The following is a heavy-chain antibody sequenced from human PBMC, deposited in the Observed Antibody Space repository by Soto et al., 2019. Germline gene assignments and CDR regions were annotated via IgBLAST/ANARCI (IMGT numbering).Heavy chain of an antibody. Sequence: QVQLVESGGGVVQPGTSLRVSCVGSGFTFRSYVIHWVRQAPGKGLEWVALTSYDGSDKYYDDSVRGRFTISRDNSRNTVDLQMDSPRLEDTALYYCARWGTTGGLDVWGQGTLVSVS. V-gene: IGHV3-30*19. CDR3: ARWGTTGGLDV. CDR2: TSYDGSDK. J-gene: IGHJ1*01. CDR1: GFTFRSYV. D-gene: IGHD3-16*01.